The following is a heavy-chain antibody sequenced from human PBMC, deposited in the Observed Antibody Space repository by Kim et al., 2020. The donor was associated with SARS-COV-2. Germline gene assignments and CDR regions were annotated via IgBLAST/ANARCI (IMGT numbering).Heavy chain of an antibody. CDR3: ARWRDSSGYYYWDDAFDI. Sequence: KSRVTISVDTSKNQFSLKLSSVTAADTAVYYCARWRDSSGYYYWDDAFDIWGQGTMVTVSS. D-gene: IGHD3-22*01. V-gene: IGHV4-30-2*04. J-gene: IGHJ3*02.